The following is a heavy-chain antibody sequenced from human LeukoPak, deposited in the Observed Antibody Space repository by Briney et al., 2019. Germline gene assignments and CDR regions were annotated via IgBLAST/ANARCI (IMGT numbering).Heavy chain of an antibody. J-gene: IGHJ4*02. Sequence: ASETLSLTCTVSGGSISSYYWSWIRQPPGKGLEWIGYIYYSGSTNYNPSLKSRVTISVDTSKNQFSLKLSSVTAADTAVYYRARDGGGYYDFDYWGQGTLVTVSS. D-gene: IGHD1-26*01. V-gene: IGHV4-59*01. CDR1: GGSISSYY. CDR2: IYYSGST. CDR3: ARDGGGYYDFDY.